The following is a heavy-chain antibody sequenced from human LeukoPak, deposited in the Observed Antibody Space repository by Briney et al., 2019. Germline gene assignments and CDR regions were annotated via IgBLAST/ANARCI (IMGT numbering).Heavy chain of an antibody. Sequence: GGSLRLSCAASGFTFSTYWMCWVRQAPGKGLVWVSLMNGDGTTTIYADSVKGRFTISRDNAKNTLYLEMNSLRAEDTAVYYCARGNRGSYDYWGQGTLVTVSS. CDR1: GFTFSTYW. CDR2: MNGDGTTT. CDR3: ARGNRGSYDY. J-gene: IGHJ4*02. D-gene: IGHD3-16*01. V-gene: IGHV3-74*01.